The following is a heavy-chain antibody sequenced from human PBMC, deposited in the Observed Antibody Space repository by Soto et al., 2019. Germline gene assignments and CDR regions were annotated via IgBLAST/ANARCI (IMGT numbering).Heavy chain of an antibody. V-gene: IGHV5-51*01. CDR1: GYSFTSYW. CDR2: IYPGDSDT. D-gene: IGHD6-13*01. J-gene: IGHJ5*02. CDR3: ARQGSSWYDGRYNWFDP. Sequence: HGESLKISCKGSGYSFTSYWIGWVRQMPGKGLEWMGIIYPGDSDTRYSPSFQGQVTISADKSISTAYLQWSSLKASDTAMYYCARQGSSWYDGRYNWFDPWGQGTLVTVSS.